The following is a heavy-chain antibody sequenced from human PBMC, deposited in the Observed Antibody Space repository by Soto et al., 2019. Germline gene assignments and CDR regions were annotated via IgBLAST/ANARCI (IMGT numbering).Heavy chain of an antibody. D-gene: IGHD3-10*01. V-gene: IGHV4-39*01. CDR3: ARHLRITMVRGVIGENWFDP. J-gene: IGHJ5*02. CDR1: GGSISSSSYY. CDR2: IYYSGST. Sequence: SETLSLTCTVSGGSISSSSYYWGWIRQPPGKGLEWIGSIYYSGSTYYNPSLKSRVTISVDTSKNQFSLKLSSVTAADTAVYYCARHLRITMVRGVIGENWFDPWGQGTLVTVSS.